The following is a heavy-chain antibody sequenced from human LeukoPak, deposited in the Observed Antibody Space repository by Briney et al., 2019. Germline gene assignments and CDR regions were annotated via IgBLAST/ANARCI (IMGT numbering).Heavy chain of an antibody. V-gene: IGHV3-7*03. J-gene: IGHJ6*02. D-gene: IGHD1-26*01. Sequence: GGSLRLSRAASRFTFSNYWMSRVRQAPGKGLEWVANIKQDGSEKYYMDSVKGRFTISRDNAKNSLYLQMNSLRAEDTAVYYCARYSGSYEVNYYYYYGMDDWGQGTTVTVSS. CDR3: ARYSGSYEVNYYYYYGMDD. CDR2: IKQDGSEK. CDR1: RFTFSNYW.